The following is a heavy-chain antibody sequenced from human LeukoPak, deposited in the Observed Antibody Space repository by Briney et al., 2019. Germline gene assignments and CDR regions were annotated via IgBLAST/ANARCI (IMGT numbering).Heavy chain of an antibody. D-gene: IGHD5-18*01. CDR2: MNPNSGNT. Sequence: GASVKVSCKASGYTFTSYDINWVRQATGQGLEWMGWMNPNSGNTGYAQKFQGRVTMTRNTSISTAYMELSSLRSEDTAVYYCARLAGYSYGGGLYYYYYGMDVWGQGTTVTVSS. J-gene: IGHJ6*02. CDR1: GYTFTSYD. CDR3: ARLAGYSYGGGLYYYYYGMDV. V-gene: IGHV1-8*01.